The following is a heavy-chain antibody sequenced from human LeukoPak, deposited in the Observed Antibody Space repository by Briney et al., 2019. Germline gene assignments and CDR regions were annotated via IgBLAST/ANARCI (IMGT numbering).Heavy chain of an antibody. CDR1: GFTFSDYT. Sequence: KPGGSLRLSCAASGFTFSDYTMNWVRQAPGKGLEWLSCISRGGSYIYYADSVKGRFTISKDSARNSLYLQMNSLGAEDTAMYYCARDQGYCGGDCYLPTFHYYYYGMDVWGQGTTVTVSS. CDR3: ARDQGYCGGDCYLPTFHYYYYGMDV. D-gene: IGHD2-21*02. CDR2: ISRGGSYI. J-gene: IGHJ6*02. V-gene: IGHV3-21*01.